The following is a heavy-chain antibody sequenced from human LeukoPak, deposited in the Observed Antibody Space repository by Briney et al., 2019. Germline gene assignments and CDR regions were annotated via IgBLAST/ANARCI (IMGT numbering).Heavy chain of an antibody. CDR1: GFPFDDYG. J-gene: IGHJ4*02. CDR3: ARDLVVAGTGFGY. D-gene: IGHD6-19*01. CDR2: INWIGGST. V-gene: IGHV3-20*04. Sequence: GSLKLSCAASGFPFDDYGMSWVRQAPGKGLEWVSGINWIGGSTGYEDSVKGRFTISRDNDKNSLYLQMNSLRAEDTALYYCARDLVVAGTGFGYWGQGTLVTVSS.